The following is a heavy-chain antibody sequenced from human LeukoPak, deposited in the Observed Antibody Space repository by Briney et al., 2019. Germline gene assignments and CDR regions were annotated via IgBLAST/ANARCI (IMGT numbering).Heavy chain of an antibody. Sequence: TSETLSLTCTVSGDSIITYYWSWIRQPPGKGLEWIGYMYYSGSTNCNPSLKSRVTISVDKSRNQFSLTLSSVTAADTAVYYCARHSRGYDSEFGYWGQGTLVTVSS. V-gene: IGHV4-59*08. J-gene: IGHJ4*02. CDR2: MYYSGST. D-gene: IGHD5-12*01. CDR3: ARHSRGYDSEFGY. CDR1: GDSIITYY.